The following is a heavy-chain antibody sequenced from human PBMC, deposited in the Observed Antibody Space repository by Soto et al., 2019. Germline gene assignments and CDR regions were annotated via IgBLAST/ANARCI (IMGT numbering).Heavy chain of an antibody. CDR3: ARSSGDDFFYYGMDV. Sequence: QVELQESGPGLVKPSETLSLTCSVSGASITSYYWSWIRQSAGEGLQWIGRVYARGATNFNPSLKSRVTISGDTSKIIFSLKLTSVTAADTAVYYCARSSGDDFFYYGMDVWGQGTTGTVAS. J-gene: IGHJ6*02. CDR2: VYARGAT. D-gene: IGHD4-17*01. V-gene: IGHV4-4*07. CDR1: GASITSYY.